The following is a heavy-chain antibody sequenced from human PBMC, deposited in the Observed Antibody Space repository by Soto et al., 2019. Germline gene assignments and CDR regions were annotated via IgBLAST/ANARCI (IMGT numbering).Heavy chain of an antibody. J-gene: IGHJ6*02. CDR2: IYYSGST. CDR1: GGSISSGGYY. Sequence: QVQLQESGPGLVKPSQTLSLTCTVSGGSISSGGYYWSWISQHPGKGLEWIGYIYYSGSTYYNPSLKSRVTISVDTYKNQFSLKLSSVTAADTAVYYCARDRGGYDARYGIDVWGQGTTVTVSS. D-gene: IGHD5-12*01. CDR3: ARDRGGYDARYGIDV. V-gene: IGHV4-31*03.